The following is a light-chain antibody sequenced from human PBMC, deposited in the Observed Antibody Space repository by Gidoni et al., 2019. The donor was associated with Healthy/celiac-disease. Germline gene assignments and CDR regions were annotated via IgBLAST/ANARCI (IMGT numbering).Light chain of an antibody. CDR1: QSVSSY. V-gene: IGKV3-11*01. Sequence: DSMITDAPATLSWSRAERATLSCRASQSVSSYFAWYQQKPGQAPRLLIYDASSRATGLPARFSGSGSGTDFPLTISSLEPEDFAVYYCQQRSNWPPYTFXQXTKLEIK. J-gene: IGKJ2*01. CDR3: QQRSNWPPYT. CDR2: DAS.